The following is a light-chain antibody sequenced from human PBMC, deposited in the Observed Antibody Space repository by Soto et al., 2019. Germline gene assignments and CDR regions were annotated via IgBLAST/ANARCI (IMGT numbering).Light chain of an antibody. J-gene: IGKJ4*01. CDR3: QQFSSYPLT. CDR2: DAS. Sequence: EFVLTQSPGTLYLSPGERATLSCRASQTVRNNYLAWYQQKPGQAPRLLIYDASSRATGIPDRFSGGGSGTDFTLTISRLEPEDSAVYYCQQFSSYPLTFGGGTKVDIK. CDR1: QTVRNNY. V-gene: IGKV3-20*01.